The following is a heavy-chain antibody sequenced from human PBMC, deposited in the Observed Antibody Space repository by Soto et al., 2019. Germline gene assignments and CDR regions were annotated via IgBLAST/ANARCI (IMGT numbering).Heavy chain of an antibody. V-gene: IGHV4-34*01. CDR3: ATLYYDYVWGSYRFAIFDY. D-gene: IGHD3-16*02. CDR1: GGSFSGYY. Sequence: PSETLSLTCAVYGGSFSGYYWSWTRQPPGKGLEWIGEINHSGSTNYNPSLKSRVTISVDTSKNQFSLKLSSVTAADTAVYYCATLYYDYVWGSYRFAIFDYWGQGTLVTVSS. CDR2: INHSGST. J-gene: IGHJ4*02.